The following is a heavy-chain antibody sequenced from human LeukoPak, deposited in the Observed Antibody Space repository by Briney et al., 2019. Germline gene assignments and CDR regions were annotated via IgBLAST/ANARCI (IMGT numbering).Heavy chain of an antibody. CDR1: GFTVSSNY. D-gene: IGHD2-2*01. CDR2: NYSGGST. CDR3: AKDHCSSTSCHPYYYYYMDV. V-gene: IGHV3-66*02. J-gene: IGHJ6*03. Sequence: GGSLRLSCAASGFTVSSNYMSWVRQAPGKGLEWVSVNYSGGSTYYADSVKGRFTISRDNSKNTLYLQMNSLRAEDTAVYYCAKDHCSSTSCHPYYYYYMDVWGKGTTVTVSS.